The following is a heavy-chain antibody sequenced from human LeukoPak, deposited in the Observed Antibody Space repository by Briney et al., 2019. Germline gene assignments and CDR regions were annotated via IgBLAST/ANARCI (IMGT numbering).Heavy chain of an antibody. Sequence: RGESLQTSCQASGYSFPSYWIGWVRQLPGKGLEWMGIIDPSDSETRYTPSFQGQVTISVDKSLTTADLQWNSLKASDTAMYYCARQTAMGRSGDYWGQGTLVTVSS. CDR3: ARQTAMGRSGDY. CDR1: GYSFPSYW. V-gene: IGHV5-51*01. CDR2: IDPSDSET. D-gene: IGHD5-18*01. J-gene: IGHJ4*02.